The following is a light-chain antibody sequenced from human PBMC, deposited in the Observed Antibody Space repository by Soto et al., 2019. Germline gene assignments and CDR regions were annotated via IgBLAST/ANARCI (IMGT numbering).Light chain of an antibody. V-gene: IGKV3-15*01. CDR2: GAS. J-gene: IGKJ1*01. CDR3: QQYNNWYGT. Sequence: EIVMTQSPATLSVSPGERATLSCRASQSVSSNLAWYQQKPGQAPRLLIYGASTRATGIPARFSGSGSGPEFTLTISSLQSEDFAVYYCQQYNNWYGTFGQGTKVEIK. CDR1: QSVSSN.